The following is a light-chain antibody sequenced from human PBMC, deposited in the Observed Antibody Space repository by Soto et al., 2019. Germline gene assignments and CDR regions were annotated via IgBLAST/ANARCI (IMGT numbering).Light chain of an antibody. CDR1: SSDVGGYNY. J-gene: IGLJ1*01. V-gene: IGLV2-14*01. CDR2: DVS. CDR3: SSYTSSSNLYV. Sequence: QSVLTQPASVSGSPGQSITISCTGTSSDVGGYNYVSWYQQHPGKAPKLMIYDVSNRPSGVSNRFSGSKSGNTASLTISGLQAEDEADYYCSSYTSSSNLYVFGTGT.